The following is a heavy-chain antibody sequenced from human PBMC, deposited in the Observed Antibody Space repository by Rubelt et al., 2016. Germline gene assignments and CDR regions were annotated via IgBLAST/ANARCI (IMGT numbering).Heavy chain of an antibody. J-gene: IGHJ6*02. CDR2: ISSGGSYI. Sequence: GQLVESGGGLVKPGGSLRLSCAASGFTFSSYSLNWVRQAPGKGLEWVSSISSGGSYIFYADSAKGRFTMSRDNAKKSVYLQMNSLRAEDTAVYYCARDGRRGYDLDVWGQGTTVTVSS. CDR1: GFTFSSYS. V-gene: IGHV3-21*01. CDR3: ARDGRRGYDLDV.